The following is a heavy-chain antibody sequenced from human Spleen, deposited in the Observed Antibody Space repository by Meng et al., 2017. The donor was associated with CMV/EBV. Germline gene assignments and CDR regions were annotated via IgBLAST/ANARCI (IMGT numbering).Heavy chain of an antibody. V-gene: IGHV1-69*05. Sequence: TFSSYTINWVRQAPGQGLEWMGAIIPVFGTANYAQKFQGRVTITTDESTSTAYMELSSLRSEDTAVYYCARVGATSSNWFDPWGQGTLVTVSS. CDR2: IIPVFGTA. CDR3: ARVGATSSNWFDP. D-gene: IGHD1-26*01. J-gene: IGHJ5*02. CDR1: TFSSYT.